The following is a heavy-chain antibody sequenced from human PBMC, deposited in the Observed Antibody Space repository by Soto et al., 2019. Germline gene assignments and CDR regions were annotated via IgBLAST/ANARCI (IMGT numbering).Heavy chain of an antibody. J-gene: IGHJ6*02. CDR3: ARAREVTIFGVVISSIYYYGMDV. CDR1: GYTFTSYG. V-gene: IGHV1-18*04. Sequence: ASVKVSCKASGYTFTSYGISWVRQAPGQGLEWMGWISAYNGNTNYAQKLQGRVTMTRNTSISTAYMELSSLRSEDTAVYYCARAREVTIFGVVISSIYYYGMDVWGQGTTVTVSS. D-gene: IGHD3-3*01. CDR2: ISAYNGNT.